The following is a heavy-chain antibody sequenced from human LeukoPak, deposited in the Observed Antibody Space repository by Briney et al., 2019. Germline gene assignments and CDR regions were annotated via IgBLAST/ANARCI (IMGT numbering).Heavy chain of an antibody. CDR2: ISWNSGSI. J-gene: IGHJ3*02. Sequence: GRSLRLSCAASGFTFGDYAMHWARQAPGKGLEWVSGISWNSGSIGYADSVKGRFTISRDNAKNSLYLQMNSLRAEDTALYYCAKGDYYDSSGYPNSRKKAFDIWGQGTMVTVSS. V-gene: IGHV3-9*01. D-gene: IGHD3-22*01. CDR3: AKGDYYDSSGYPNSRKKAFDI. CDR1: GFTFGDYA.